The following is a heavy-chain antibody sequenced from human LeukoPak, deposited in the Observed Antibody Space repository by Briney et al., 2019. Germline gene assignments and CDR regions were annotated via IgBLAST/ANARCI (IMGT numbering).Heavy chain of an antibody. CDR1: GFTFRSYC. J-gene: IGHJ4*02. Sequence: GGSLSLSCAVSGFTFRSYCMNWVRQAPGKGLECVASIKQDGSEKYYVDLVKGRFTVSRDNAKNSLYLQMNSLRAEDTAMYYCARGRGDYWGQGTLVTVSS. D-gene: IGHD3-10*01. CDR2: IKQDGSEK. CDR3: ARGRGDY. V-gene: IGHV3-7*01.